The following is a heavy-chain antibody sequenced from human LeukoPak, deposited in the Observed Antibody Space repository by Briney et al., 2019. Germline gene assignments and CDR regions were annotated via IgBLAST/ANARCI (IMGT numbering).Heavy chain of an antibody. D-gene: IGHD3-10*01. Sequence: SQTLSLTCAISGDSVSSNSAAWNWIRQSPSRGLEWLGRTYYRSKWYNDYAVSVKSRITINPDTSKNQFSLQLNSVTPEDTAVYYCARVLYGSGSYYKRSGYYFDYWGQGTLVTVSS. V-gene: IGHV6-1*01. CDR2: TYYRSKWYN. CDR3: ARVLYGSGSYYKRSGYYFDY. CDR1: GDSVSSNSAA. J-gene: IGHJ4*02.